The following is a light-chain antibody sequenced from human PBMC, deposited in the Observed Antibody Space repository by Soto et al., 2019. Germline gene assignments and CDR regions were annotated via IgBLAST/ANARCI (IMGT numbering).Light chain of an antibody. CDR2: EVS. J-gene: IGLJ2*01. V-gene: IGLV2-14*01. CDR3: CSYAGSTTRVL. CDR1: SSDDDTYKY. Sequence: QSALTQPASVSGSPGQSIIISCTGTSSDDDTYKYVSWYQQHPGKAPKLMIYEVSHRPSGVSDRFSGSKSGNTASLTISGLQAEDEADYYCCSYAGSTTRVLFGGGTKVAVL.